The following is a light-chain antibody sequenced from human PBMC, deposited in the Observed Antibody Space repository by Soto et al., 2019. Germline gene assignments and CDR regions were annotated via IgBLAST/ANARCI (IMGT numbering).Light chain of an antibody. Sequence: QAVVTQPPSASGTPGQRVTISCSGSSSNIGSNTVSWYQQLPGTAPKLLIYSTNQRPSGVPDRFSGSKSGTSASLAISGLQSEDEADYYCAAWDDSLNVVFGGGTQLTVL. CDR1: SSNIGSNT. V-gene: IGLV1-44*01. CDR2: STN. J-gene: IGLJ2*01. CDR3: AAWDDSLNVV.